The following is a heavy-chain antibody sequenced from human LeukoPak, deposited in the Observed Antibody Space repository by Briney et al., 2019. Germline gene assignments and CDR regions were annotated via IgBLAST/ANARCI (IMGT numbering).Heavy chain of an antibody. V-gene: IGHV1-2*02. CDR2: INPNSGGT. Sequence: ASVKVSCKASGYTFTGYYMHWVRQAPGQGLEWMGWINPNSGGTNYAQKFQGRVTMTRDTSISTAYMELSRLRSDDTAVYYCAGTVTTAYYYYYMDVWGKGATVTVSS. CDR1: GYTFTGYY. CDR3: AGTVTTAYYYYYMDV. J-gene: IGHJ6*03. D-gene: IGHD4-17*01.